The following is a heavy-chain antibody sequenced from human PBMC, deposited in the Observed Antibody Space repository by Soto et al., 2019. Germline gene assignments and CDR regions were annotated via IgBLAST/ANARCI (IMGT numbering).Heavy chain of an antibody. Sequence: ASVKVSCKASGYTFTSYDINWVRQATGQGLEWIGWMNPNSGNTGYAQKFQGRVTMTRNTSISTAYMELSSLRSEDTAVYYCARGWRFLEWLLPDYYYYMDVWGKGTTVTVSS. CDR1: GYTFTSYD. CDR3: ARGWRFLEWLLPDYYYYMDV. J-gene: IGHJ6*03. V-gene: IGHV1-8*01. CDR2: MNPNSGNT. D-gene: IGHD3-3*01.